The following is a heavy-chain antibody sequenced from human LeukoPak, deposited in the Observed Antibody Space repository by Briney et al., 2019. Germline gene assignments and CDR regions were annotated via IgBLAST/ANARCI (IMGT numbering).Heavy chain of an antibody. CDR2: IYYSGST. J-gene: IGHJ4*02. D-gene: IGHD2-2*01. V-gene: IGHV4-59*01. CDR1: GGSISSYY. CDR3: ARVGFCSSTSCYPLDY. Sequence: SETLSLTCTVSGGSISSYYWSWIRQPPGKGLEWIGYIYYSGSTNYNPSLKSRVTISVDTSKNQFSPKLSSVTAADTAVYYCARVGFCSSTSCYPLDYWGQGTLVTVSS.